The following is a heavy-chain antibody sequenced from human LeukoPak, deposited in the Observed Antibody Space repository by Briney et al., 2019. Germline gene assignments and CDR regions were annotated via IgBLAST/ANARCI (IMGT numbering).Heavy chain of an antibody. CDR1: GGTFSSYT. CDR3: ASQYSSSSRVYFDY. CDR2: IIPILGIA. Sequence: SVKVSCKASGGTFSSYTISWVRQAPGHGLEWMGRIIPILGIANYAQKLQGRVTITADKSTSTAYMELSSLRSEDTAVYYCASQYSSSSRVYFDYWGQGTLVTVSS. V-gene: IGHV1-69*02. J-gene: IGHJ4*02. D-gene: IGHD6-6*01.